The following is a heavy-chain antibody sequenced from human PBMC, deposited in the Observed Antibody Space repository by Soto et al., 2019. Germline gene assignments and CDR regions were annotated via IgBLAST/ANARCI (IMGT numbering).Heavy chain of an antibody. CDR1: GFTFSSLS. J-gene: IGHJ4*02. CDR2: ISSSSNYI. V-gene: IGHV3-21*01. D-gene: IGHD6-6*01. CDR3: VRGTEYTASSPMGY. Sequence: EVQLVESGGGLVRPGGSLKLSCAASGFTFSSLSMYWVRQAPGKGLEWVSSISSSSNYIYYADSVKGRFAISRDDARNSVYLQMNSLRAEDTAVYFCVRGTEYTASSPMGYWGQGALVTVSS.